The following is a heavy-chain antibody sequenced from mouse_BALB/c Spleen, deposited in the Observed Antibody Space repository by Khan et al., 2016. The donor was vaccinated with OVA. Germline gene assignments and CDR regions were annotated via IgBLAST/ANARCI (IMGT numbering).Heavy chain of an antibody. Sequence: QVQLKQSGAELTNPGASVKMSCKASGSTFTSYWMHWVKQRPGQGLEWIGYINPSTGYTEYNQKFKDKATLTTDKSSSTAYMQLSSLTSEDSAVYYCTSRGLFGIFVYWGQGTLVTVSA. V-gene: IGHV1-7*01. CDR2: INPSTGYT. CDR3: TSRGLFGIFVY. J-gene: IGHJ3*01. CDR1: GSTFTSYW. D-gene: IGHD1-1*02.